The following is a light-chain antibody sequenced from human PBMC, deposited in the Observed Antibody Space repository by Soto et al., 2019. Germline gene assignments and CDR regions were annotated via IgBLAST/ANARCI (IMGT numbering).Light chain of an antibody. V-gene: IGKV3-20*01. J-gene: IGKJ4*01. CDR1: QSVSSTY. CDR2: GAS. CDR3: KQYVNIPLT. Sequence: ELVLTQSPGTLSLSPGERATLSCRASQSVSSTYLAWYQEKPGQAPRLLIYGASSRAPGIPDRFSGSGSGTDFTLNISRLEPEDFAVYYCKQYVNIPLTFGGGTKVEIK.